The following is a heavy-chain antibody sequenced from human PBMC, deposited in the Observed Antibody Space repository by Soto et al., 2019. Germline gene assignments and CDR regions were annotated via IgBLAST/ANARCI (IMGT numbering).Heavy chain of an antibody. J-gene: IGHJ1*01. D-gene: IGHD3-10*01. Sequence: QLQLQESGPGLVEPSETLSLTCTVSGGSIIGTNEYWGWIRQPPGKGLEWIASIHYDGRTYYTPSLKSRLTISADTSKNHFSLKLSSVTAADTAVYYCARTYFGSGSYSYWGQGTLVIVSS. V-gene: IGHV4-39*02. CDR1: GGSIIGTNEY. CDR3: ARTYFGSGSYSY. CDR2: IHYDGRT.